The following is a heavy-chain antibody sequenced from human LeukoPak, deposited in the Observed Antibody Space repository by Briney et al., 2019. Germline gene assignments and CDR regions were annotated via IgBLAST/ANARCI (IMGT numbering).Heavy chain of an antibody. Sequence: TGGSLRLSCAASGFTFSSYAMSWVRQAPGKGLEWVSAISGSGGSTYYADSVKGRFTISRDNSKNTLYLQMNSLRAEDTAVYYCAKALVSQLVLYYFDYWGQGTLVTVSS. V-gene: IGHV3-23*01. J-gene: IGHJ4*02. CDR1: GFTFSSYA. D-gene: IGHD6-6*01. CDR3: AKALVSQLVLYYFDY. CDR2: ISGSGGST.